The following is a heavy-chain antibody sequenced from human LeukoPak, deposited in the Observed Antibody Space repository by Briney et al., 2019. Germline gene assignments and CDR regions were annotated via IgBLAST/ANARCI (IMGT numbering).Heavy chain of an antibody. CDR2: ISGSGVTT. CDR3: ARTSPIVAYY. V-gene: IGHV3-23*01. J-gene: IGHJ4*02. Sequence: GGSLRLSCAASGFSFASYAMNWVRQAPGKGLEWVSVISGSGVTTYYADSVKGRFTISRDNSKNTLYLQLNSLRAEDTAVYYYARTSPIVAYYWGQGTLVTVSS. CDR1: GFSFASYA. D-gene: IGHD5-12*01.